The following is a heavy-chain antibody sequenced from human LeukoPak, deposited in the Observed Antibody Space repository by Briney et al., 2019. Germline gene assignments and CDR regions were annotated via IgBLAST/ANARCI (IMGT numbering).Heavy chain of an antibody. D-gene: IGHD3-22*01. V-gene: IGHV4-38-2*02. J-gene: IGHJ4*02. CDR1: GSSINSVYS. CDR2: TYHNENT. CDR3: ASYKTYYDSSGHPLDY. Sequence: SETLSLTCTVCGSSINSVYSWGWIRRPPGKGLEWIGRTYHNENTYQNQSLKSRVTLPVHTSENQFSLKLSSVTAADTAVYYCASYKTYYDSSGHPLDYWGQGTLVTVSS.